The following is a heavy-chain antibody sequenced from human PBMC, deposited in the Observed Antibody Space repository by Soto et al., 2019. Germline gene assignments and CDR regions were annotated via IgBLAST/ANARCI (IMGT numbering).Heavy chain of an antibody. D-gene: IGHD6-13*01. J-gene: IGHJ6*02. CDR1: GGSISSYY. Sequence: SETLSLTCTVSGGSISSYYWSWIRQPPGKGLEWIGYIYYSGSTNYNPSLKSRVTISVDTSRNQFSLKLSSVTAADTAVYYCASSNIAAAGFYYYGMDVWGRGTTVTVSS. CDR3: ASSNIAAAGFYYYGMDV. V-gene: IGHV4-59*01. CDR2: IYYSGST.